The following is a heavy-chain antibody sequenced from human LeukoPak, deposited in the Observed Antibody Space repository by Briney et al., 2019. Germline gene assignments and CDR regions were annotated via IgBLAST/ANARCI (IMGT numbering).Heavy chain of an antibody. CDR2: INIDGSST. CDR1: GFTFSRYW. Sequence: PGGSLRLSCAASGFTFSRYWMYWVRQAPGKGLVWVSRINIDGSSTTYADSVKGRFTISRDNAKNTLFLQMNSLRAEDTAVYYCARAGYYRFDYWGQGTLLTVSS. J-gene: IGHJ4*02. D-gene: IGHD2/OR15-2a*01. CDR3: ARAGYYRFDY. V-gene: IGHV3-74*01.